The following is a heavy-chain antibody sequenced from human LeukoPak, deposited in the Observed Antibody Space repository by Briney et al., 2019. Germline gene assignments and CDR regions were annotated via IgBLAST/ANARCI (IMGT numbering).Heavy chain of an antibody. Sequence: SETLSLTCTVSGGSINTYYWSWIRQPPGKGLEWIGYIYYSGSTNYNPSLKSRVTISVDTSKNRFSLKLSSVTAADTAVYYCARHGYSYGPGFDYWGQGTLVTVSS. CDR3: ARHGYSYGPGFDY. J-gene: IGHJ4*02. V-gene: IGHV4-59*01. CDR1: GGSINTYY. CDR2: IYYSGST. D-gene: IGHD5-18*01.